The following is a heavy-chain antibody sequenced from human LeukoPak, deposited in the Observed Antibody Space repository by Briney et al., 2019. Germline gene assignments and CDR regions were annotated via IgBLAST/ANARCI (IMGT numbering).Heavy chain of an antibody. Sequence: PGGSLRLSCAASGFTFSSYSMNWVRQAPGKGLEWVSSISSSSSYIYYADSVKGRFTISRDNAKNSLYLQMNSLRAEDTAVYYCARSPYYDFWSGYSSSAFDIWGQGTMVTVSS. V-gene: IGHV3-21*01. J-gene: IGHJ3*02. CDR3: ARSPYYDFWSGYSSSAFDI. CDR1: GFTFSSYS. D-gene: IGHD3-3*01. CDR2: ISSSSSYI.